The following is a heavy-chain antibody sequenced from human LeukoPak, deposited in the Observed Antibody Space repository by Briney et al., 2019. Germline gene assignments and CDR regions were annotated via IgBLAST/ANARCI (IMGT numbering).Heavy chain of an antibody. Sequence: SETLSLTCTVSGGSISSYYWSWIRQPPGKGLEWIGYIYYSGSTNYNPSLKSRVTISVDTSKNQFSLKLSSVTAADTAVYCCARDPRWGLLRLDYWGQGTLVTVSS. CDR1: GGSISSYY. V-gene: IGHV4-59*12. J-gene: IGHJ4*02. D-gene: IGHD1-26*01. CDR2: IYYSGST. CDR3: ARDPRWGLLRLDY.